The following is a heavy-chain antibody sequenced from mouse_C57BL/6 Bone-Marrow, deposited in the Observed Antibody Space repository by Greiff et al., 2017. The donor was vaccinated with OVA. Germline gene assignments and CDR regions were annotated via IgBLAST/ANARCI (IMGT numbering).Heavy chain of an antibody. V-gene: IGHV1-82*01. CDR1: GYAFSSSW. CDR2: IYPGDGDT. D-gene: IGHD2-1*01. Sequence: VQRAESGPELVKPGASVKISCKASGYAFSSSWMNWVKQRPGKGLEWIGRIYPGDGDTNYNGKFKGKATLTADKSSSTAYMQLSSLTSEDSAVYFCARFNYVGSFAYWGQGTLVTVSA. J-gene: IGHJ3*01. CDR3: ARFNYVGSFAY.